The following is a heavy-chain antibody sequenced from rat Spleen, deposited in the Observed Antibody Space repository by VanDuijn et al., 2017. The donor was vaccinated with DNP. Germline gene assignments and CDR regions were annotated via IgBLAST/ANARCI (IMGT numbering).Heavy chain of an antibody. V-gene: IGHV4-2*01. CDR3: ARGPNYGGDSDYFDY. Sequence: EVKLVESGGGLVQPGRSLKLSCAASGFNFNEYWMGWVRQAPGKGLEWIGEINKDSSTINYNPSLKDKFTISRDNAQNTLYLQMSKLGSEDTAIYYCARGPNYGGDSDYFDYWGQGVMVTVSS. CDR2: INKDSSTI. CDR1: GFNFNEYW. J-gene: IGHJ2*01. D-gene: IGHD1-11*01.